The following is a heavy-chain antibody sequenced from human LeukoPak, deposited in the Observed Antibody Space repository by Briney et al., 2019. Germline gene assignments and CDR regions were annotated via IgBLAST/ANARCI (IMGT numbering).Heavy chain of an antibody. CDR3: ARAYSSSWYFNWFDP. CDR1: GYSISSGYF. J-gene: IGHJ5*02. V-gene: IGHV4-38-2*02. D-gene: IGHD6-13*01. Sequence: SETLSLTCTVSGYSISSGYFWGWIRQPPGKGLEWIGTIYNSGSTYYNASLESRVTISEDTSKNQFSLKLSSVTAADTAVYYCARAYSSSWYFNWFDPWGQGTLVTVSS. CDR2: IYNSGST.